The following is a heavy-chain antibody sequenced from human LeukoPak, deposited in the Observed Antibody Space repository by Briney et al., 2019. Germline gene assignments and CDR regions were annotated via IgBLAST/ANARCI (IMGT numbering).Heavy chain of an antibody. CDR2: FDPEDGET. CDR3: ATHEGEWELL. CDR1: GYTLTELS. D-gene: IGHD1-26*01. Sequence: ASVKVSCKVSGYTLTELSIHWVRQAPGKGLEWMGGFDPEDGETIYAQKFQGRVTMTEDTSTDIAYMELSSLRSQDTAVYYCATHEGEWELLWGRGTLVTVSS. J-gene: IGHJ4*02. V-gene: IGHV1-24*01.